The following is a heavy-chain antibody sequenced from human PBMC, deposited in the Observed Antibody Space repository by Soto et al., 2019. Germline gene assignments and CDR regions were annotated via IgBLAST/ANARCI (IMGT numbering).Heavy chain of an antibody. CDR1: GYTLTELS. V-gene: IGHV1-24*01. J-gene: IGHJ4*02. Sequence: RASVKVSCKVSGYTLTELSMHWVRQAPGKGLEWMGGFDPEDGETIYAQKFQGRVTMTEDTSTDTAYMELSSLRSEDTAVYYCATSVATDSYFDYWGQGTLVTVSS. CDR2: FDPEDGET. CDR3: ATSVATDSYFDY. D-gene: IGHD2-15*01.